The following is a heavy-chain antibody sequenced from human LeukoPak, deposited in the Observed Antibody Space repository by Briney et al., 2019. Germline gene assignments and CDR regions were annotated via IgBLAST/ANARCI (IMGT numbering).Heavy chain of an antibody. D-gene: IGHD6-13*01. CDR3: AKDRDSSSWYQSSDWFDP. CDR2: ISYDGSNK. CDR1: GFTFSSYG. Sequence: GGFLRLSCAASGFTFSSYGMHWVRQAPGKGLEWVAVISYDGSNKYYADSVKGRFTISRDNSKNTLYLQMNSLRAEDTAVYYCAKDRDSSSWYQSSDWFDPWGQGTLVTVSS. J-gene: IGHJ5*02. V-gene: IGHV3-30*18.